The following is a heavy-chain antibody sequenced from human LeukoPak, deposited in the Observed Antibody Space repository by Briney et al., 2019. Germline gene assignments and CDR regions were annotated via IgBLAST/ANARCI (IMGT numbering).Heavy chain of an antibody. V-gene: IGHV3-53*01. CDR2: IYNGGST. Sequence: GGSLRLSCAASGFIVSSNYMSWVRQVPGKGLEWVSVIYNGGSTYYADSVKGRFTISRDNSKNTLYLQMNSLRAEDTAVYYCARGLYYFDYWGQGTLVTVSS. CDR1: GFIVSSNY. D-gene: IGHD3-10*01. J-gene: IGHJ4*02. CDR3: ARGLYYFDY.